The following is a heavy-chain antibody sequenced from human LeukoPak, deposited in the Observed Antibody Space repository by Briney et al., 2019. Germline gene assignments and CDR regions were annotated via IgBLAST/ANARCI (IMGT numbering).Heavy chain of an antibody. Sequence: GASVKVSCKASVGTFSSYAISWVRQAPGQGREWMGRIIPILGIANYAQKFQGRVTTTADKSTSTAYMELSSLRSEDTAVYYCARDGGWELGTTFDYWGQGTLVTVSS. CDR2: IIPILGIA. CDR3: ARDGGWELGTTFDY. D-gene: IGHD7-27*01. CDR1: VGTFSSYA. J-gene: IGHJ4*02. V-gene: IGHV1-69*04.